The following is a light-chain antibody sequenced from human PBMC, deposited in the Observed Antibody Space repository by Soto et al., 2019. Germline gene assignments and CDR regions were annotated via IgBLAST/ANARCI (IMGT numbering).Light chain of an antibody. CDR3: SSHSGSNLVV. V-gene: IGLV2-8*01. CDR2: EVN. Sequence: QSALTQPPSASGSPGQSVTISCTGTSSDVGGYNYVSWYQQHPGKAPKLMIYEVNKRPSGVPDRFSGSKSGNTASLACSGLQAEDEADYYCSSHSGSNLVVFGGGTQLTVL. CDR1: SSDVGGYNY. J-gene: IGLJ2*01.